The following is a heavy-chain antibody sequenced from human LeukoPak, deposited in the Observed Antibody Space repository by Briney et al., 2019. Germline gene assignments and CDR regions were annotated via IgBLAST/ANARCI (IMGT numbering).Heavy chain of an antibody. V-gene: IGHV3-23*01. D-gene: IGHD3-9*01. J-gene: IGHJ4*02. CDR2: IICSGGST. CDR3: AKDLRHHYYDILTGYYYYFDY. CDR1: GFTFSSYA. Sequence: GGSLRLSCAASGFTFSSYAMSWVRQAPAKGLEWVSAIICSGGSTYYADSVKGRFTISRDNSKNTLYLRMNSLRAEDTAVYYCAKDLRHHYYDILTGYYYYFDYWGQGTLVTVSS.